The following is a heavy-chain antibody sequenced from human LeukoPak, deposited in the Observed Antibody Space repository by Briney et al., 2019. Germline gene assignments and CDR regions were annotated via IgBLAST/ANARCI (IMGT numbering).Heavy chain of an antibody. CDR2: INPNSGGT. V-gene: IGHV1-2*02. J-gene: IGHJ4*02. Sequence: GASVKVSCKASGYTFTGYYMHWVRQAPGQGLEWMGWINPNSGGTNYAQKFQGRVTMTRDTSISTAYMELSRLRSDDTAVYYCARRSSNIVGAVDYWGQGTLVTVSS. CDR1: GYTFTGYY. D-gene: IGHD1-26*01. CDR3: ARRSSNIVGAVDY.